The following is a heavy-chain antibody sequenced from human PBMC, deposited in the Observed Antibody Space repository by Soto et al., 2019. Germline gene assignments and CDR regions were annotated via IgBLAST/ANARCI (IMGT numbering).Heavy chain of an antibody. V-gene: IGHV1-69*02. D-gene: IGHD2-2*01. CDR3: SIGSWSAETFDI. CDR2: INPMLTVT. J-gene: IGHJ3*02. CDR1: GGTFNTYT. Sequence: QVHLVQSGAEVKTPGSSVKVSCKAAGGTFNTYTLIWVLQAPGHGLEWMGRINPMLTVTNSAQKFQGRVTLTADKSSGTAFMELTSLRSNDTAIYYCSIGSWSAETFDIWGQGTMVTVSS.